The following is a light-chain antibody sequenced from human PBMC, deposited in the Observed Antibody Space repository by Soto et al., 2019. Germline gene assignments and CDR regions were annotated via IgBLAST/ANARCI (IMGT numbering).Light chain of an antibody. J-gene: IGKJ1*01. V-gene: IGKV3-20*01. Sequence: ETVLTQSRATLSFSPVECVYLXWRASQSLGSYLAWYQQKPGQAPRLLIYGASSRATGIPDRFSGSGSGTDFTLTISRLEPEDFAVYYCQQYGSSPRTFGQGTKV. CDR1: QSLGSY. CDR3: QQYGSSPRT. CDR2: GAS.